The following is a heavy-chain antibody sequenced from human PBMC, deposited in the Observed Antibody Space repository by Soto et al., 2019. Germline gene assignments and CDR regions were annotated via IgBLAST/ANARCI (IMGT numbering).Heavy chain of an antibody. V-gene: IGHV4-39*01. J-gene: IGHJ3*02. D-gene: IGHD3-10*01. Sequence: PSETLSLTCTVSGGSISSSSYYWGWIRQPPGKGLEWIGSIYYSGSTYYNPSLKSRVTISVDTSKNQFSLKLSSVTAADTAVYYCARFMVTMVRGVILNAFDIWGQGTMVTVSS. CDR1: GGSISSSSYY. CDR2: IYYSGST. CDR3: ARFMVTMVRGVILNAFDI.